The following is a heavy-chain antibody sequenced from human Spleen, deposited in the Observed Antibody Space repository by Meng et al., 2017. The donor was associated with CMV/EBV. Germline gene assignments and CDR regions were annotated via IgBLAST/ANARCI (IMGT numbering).Heavy chain of an antibody. CDR3: AREGQIVVVPANYYGMDV. CDR1: GYTFTGYY. J-gene: IGHJ6*02. CDR2: ISAYNGNT. Sequence: ASVKVSCKASGYTFTGYYMHWVRQAPGQGLEWMGWISAYNGNTNYAQKLQGRVTMTTDTSTSTAYMELRSLRSDDTAVYYCAREGQIVVVPANYYGMDVWGQGTTVTVSS. V-gene: IGHV1-18*04. D-gene: IGHD2-2*01.